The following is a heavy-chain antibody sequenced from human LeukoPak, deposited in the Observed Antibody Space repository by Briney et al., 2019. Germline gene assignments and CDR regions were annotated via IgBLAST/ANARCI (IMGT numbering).Heavy chain of an antibody. CDR1: GDSVSSNSAA. Sequence: SQTLSLTCAISGDSVSSNSAAWNWIRQSPSRGLEWLGGTYYKSKWYNDYAVSVKSRIAINPDTSKNHFSLQLNSVTPEDTAVYYCARDFIVVDAFDIWGQGTMVTVSS. CDR3: ARDFIVVDAFDI. CDR2: TYYKSKWYN. V-gene: IGHV6-1*01. J-gene: IGHJ3*02. D-gene: IGHD3-16*02.